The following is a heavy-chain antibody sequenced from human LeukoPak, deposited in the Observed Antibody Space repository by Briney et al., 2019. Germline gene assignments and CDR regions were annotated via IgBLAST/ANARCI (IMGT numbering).Heavy chain of an antibody. CDR3: ARFVGSGWYGNWFDP. Sequence: ASVKVSCKASGYTFTSYDINWVRQATGQGLEWMGWMNPNSGNTGYAQKFQGRVTMTRDTSTSTVYMELSSLRSEDTAVYYCARFVGSGWYGNWFDPWGQGTLVTVSS. CDR2: MNPNSGNT. V-gene: IGHV1-8*01. D-gene: IGHD6-19*01. J-gene: IGHJ5*02. CDR1: GYTFTSYD.